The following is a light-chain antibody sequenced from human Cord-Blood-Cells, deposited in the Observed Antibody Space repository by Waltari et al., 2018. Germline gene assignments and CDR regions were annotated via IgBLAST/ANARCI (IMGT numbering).Light chain of an antibody. CDR1: QSVLYSSNNKNY. CDR2: WAF. J-gene: IGKJ4*01. Sequence: DIVMTQSQDSLAVSLGERATINCKSSQSVLYSSNNKNYLAWYQQKPGQPPKLLIYWAFTRESGVPDRFSGSGSGTDFTLTISSLQAEDVAVYYCQQYYSTPPTFGGGTKVEIK. CDR3: QQYYSTPPT. V-gene: IGKV4-1*01.